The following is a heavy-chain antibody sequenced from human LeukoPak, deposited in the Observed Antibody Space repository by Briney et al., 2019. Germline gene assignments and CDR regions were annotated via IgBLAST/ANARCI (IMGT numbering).Heavy chain of an antibody. D-gene: IGHD3-22*01. Sequence: GGSLRLSCAASGFTFSNYWMHWVRQAPGKGLVWVSRINSDGINTSYADSVKGRFTISRDNAKNTLNLQMNSLRAEDTAVYYCARDLGQYYDTSDNWFDAWGQVTLVTVAS. CDR2: INSDGINT. J-gene: IGHJ5*02. V-gene: IGHV3-74*01. CDR1: GFTFSNYW. CDR3: ARDLGQYYDTSDNWFDA.